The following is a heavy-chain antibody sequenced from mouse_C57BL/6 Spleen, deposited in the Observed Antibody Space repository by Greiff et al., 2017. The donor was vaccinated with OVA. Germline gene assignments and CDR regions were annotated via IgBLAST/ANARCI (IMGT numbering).Heavy chain of an antibody. V-gene: IGHV1-82*01. D-gene: IGHD2-1*01. CDR1: GYAFSRSW. J-gene: IGHJ4*01. CDR3: ASRYYDYAMDY. CDR2: IYPGDVDT. Sequence: QVQLKQSGPELVKPGASVKISCKASGYAFSRSWMNWVKQRPGQGLEWIGRIYPGDVDTNYNGKFQGKAPLTADKSSSTAYMQLSSLTTEDSAVDFGASRYYDYAMDYWGQGTSVTVSA.